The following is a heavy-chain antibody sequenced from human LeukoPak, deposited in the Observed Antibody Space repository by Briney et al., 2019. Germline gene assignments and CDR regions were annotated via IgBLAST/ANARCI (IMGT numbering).Heavy chain of an antibody. V-gene: IGHV5-51*01. CDR1: GYSFTSYW. CDR2: IYPGDSDT. J-gene: IGHJ4*02. D-gene: IGHD5-18*01. CDR3: ARRGRYSYGSYFDY. Sequence: GESLKISCKGSGYSFTSYWIGWVRQVPGKGLEWMGIIYPGDSDTAYSPSFQGQVTVSADKSITTAYLQWSSLKSSDTAMYYCARRGRYSYGSYFDYWGQGTLVTVSS.